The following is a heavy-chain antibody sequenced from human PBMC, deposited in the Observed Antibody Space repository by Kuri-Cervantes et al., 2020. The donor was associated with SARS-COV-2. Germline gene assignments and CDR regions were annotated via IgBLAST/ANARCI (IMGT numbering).Heavy chain of an antibody. V-gene: IGHV1-2*02. J-gene: IGHJ3*02. Sequence: ASVKVSCKASGYTFTGYYMHWVRQAPGQGLEWMGWINPNSGGTNYAQKFQGRVTMTRDTSISTAYMELSRLRSEDTAVYYCARMSLLQNDAFDIWGQGTMVTVSS. CDR2: INPNSGGT. D-gene: IGHD1-26*01. CDR3: ARMSLLQNDAFDI. CDR1: GYTFTGYY.